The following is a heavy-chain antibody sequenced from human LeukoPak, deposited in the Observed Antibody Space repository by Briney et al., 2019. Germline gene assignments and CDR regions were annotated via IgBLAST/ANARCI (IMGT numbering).Heavy chain of an antibody. J-gene: IGHJ4*02. Sequence: PSETLSLTCTVSGYSISSSYHWSWIRQPPGKGLEWIGYVYYSGSTNYNPSLKSRVTISVDTSKNQFSLRLSSVTAADTAVYYCARERRDGYKVYFDYWGQGTLVTVSS. CDR1: GYSISSSYH. CDR3: ARERRDGYKVYFDY. D-gene: IGHD5-24*01. V-gene: IGHV4-61*01. CDR2: VYYSGST.